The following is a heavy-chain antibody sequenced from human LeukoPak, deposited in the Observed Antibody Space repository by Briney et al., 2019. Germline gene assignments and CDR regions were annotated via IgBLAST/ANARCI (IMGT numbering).Heavy chain of an antibody. J-gene: IGHJ4*02. D-gene: IGHD3-10*01. CDR1: GFTFSSYS. CDR2: ISSSSRYI. Sequence: KPGGSLRLSCAASGFTFSSYSIYWVRQAPGKGLEWVSSISSSSRYINYADSVKGRFTISRDNAKNSLFLQMNSLRAEDTAVYYCATVVYGSGSRFDYWGQGTLVTVSS. CDR3: ATVVYGSGSRFDY. V-gene: IGHV3-21*01.